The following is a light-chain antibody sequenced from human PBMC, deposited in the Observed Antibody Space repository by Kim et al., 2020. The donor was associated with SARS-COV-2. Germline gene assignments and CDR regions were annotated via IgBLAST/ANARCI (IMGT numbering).Light chain of an antibody. CDR3: KQLNSYPPT. J-gene: IGKJ2*01. V-gene: IGKV1-9*01. CDR1: QGISGY. Sequence: SASVGDRVTITCRTSQGISGYLAWFQQQPGKAPKLLIYAASTLQGGVPSRFSGSGSGTEFTLTIGSLQPEDFATYYCKQLNSYPPTFGQGTKLEI. CDR2: AAS.